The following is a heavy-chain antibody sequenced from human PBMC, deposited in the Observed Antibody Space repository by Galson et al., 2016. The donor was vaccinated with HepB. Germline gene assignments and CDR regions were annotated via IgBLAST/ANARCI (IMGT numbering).Heavy chain of an antibody. CDR1: GFTFSGYS. J-gene: IGHJ4*02. V-gene: IGHV3-21*01. D-gene: IGHD6-19*01. Sequence: SLRLSCAASGFTFSGYSMIWVRQAPGKGLAWVSSITSSSSYIYYADSVKGRFTISRANAKNSLYLQMTSLRAEDTAVYYCARGGPSPVAHFDYCGQGTLVTVSS. CDR2: ITSSSSYI. CDR3: ARGGPSPVAHFDY.